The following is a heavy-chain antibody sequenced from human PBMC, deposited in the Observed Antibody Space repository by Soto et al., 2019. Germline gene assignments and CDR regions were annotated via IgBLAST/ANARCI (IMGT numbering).Heavy chain of an antibody. J-gene: IGHJ4*02. CDR2: IIPIFGTA. D-gene: IGHD2-8*01. V-gene: IGHV1-69*01. CDR3: ARDNPKYCTNGVCRFSLEKDFDY. Sequence: QVQLVQSGAEVKKPGSSVKVSCKASGGTFSSYAISWVRQAPGQGLEWMGGIIPIFGTANYAQKFQGRVTITADESTSTAYMELSSLRSEDTAVYYCARDNPKYCTNGVCRFSLEKDFDYWGQGTLVTVSS. CDR1: GGTFSSYA.